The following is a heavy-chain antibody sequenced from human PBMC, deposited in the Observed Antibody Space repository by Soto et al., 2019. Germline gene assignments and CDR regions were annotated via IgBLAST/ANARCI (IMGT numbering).Heavy chain of an antibody. D-gene: IGHD6-19*01. CDR1: GGSISSYY. Sequence: PLETLSLTCTVSGGSISSYYWSWIRQPPGKGLEWIGYIYYSGSTNYNPSLKSRVTISVDTSKNQFSLKLSSVTAADTAVYYCARGYSSGWYYFDYWGQGTLVTVSS. CDR3: ARGYSSGWYYFDY. J-gene: IGHJ4*02. CDR2: IYYSGST. V-gene: IGHV4-59*01.